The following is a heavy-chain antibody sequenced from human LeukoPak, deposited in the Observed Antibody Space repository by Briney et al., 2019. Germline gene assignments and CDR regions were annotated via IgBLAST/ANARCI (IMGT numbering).Heavy chain of an antibody. CDR2: IYSGGST. V-gene: IGHV3-53*01. J-gene: IGHJ5*02. CDR1: GFTVSSNY. D-gene: IGHD1-26*01. CDR3: ASDPVGATGFAWFDP. Sequence: GSLRHSCAASGFTVSSNYMSWVRQAPGKGLEWVSVIYSGGSTYYADSVKGRFTISRDNSKNTLYLQMNSLRAEDTAVYYCASDPVGATGFAWFDPWGQGTLVTVSS.